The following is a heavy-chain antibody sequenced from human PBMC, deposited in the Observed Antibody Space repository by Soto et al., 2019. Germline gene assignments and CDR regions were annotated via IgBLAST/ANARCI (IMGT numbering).Heavy chain of an antibody. Sequence: QVQLQQWGAGLLKPSETLSLTCAVYGGSFSGYYWSWIRQPPGKGLEWIGEINHSGSTNYNPSLKDPVNLSRSPAKDPFPLKVGSGAGADTAVYLCAKGRNYFLGSGSLPNWFHPRGQGTLVTVSS. CDR1: GGSFSGYY. CDR3: AKGRNYFLGSGSLPNWFHP. CDR2: INHSGST. J-gene: IGHJ5*02. V-gene: IGHV4-34*01. D-gene: IGHD3-10*01.